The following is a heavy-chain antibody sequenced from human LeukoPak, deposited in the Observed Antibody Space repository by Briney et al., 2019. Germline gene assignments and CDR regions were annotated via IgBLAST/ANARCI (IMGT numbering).Heavy chain of an antibody. CDR1: GYSFTSYW. CDR2: IDPSDSYT. V-gene: IGHV5-10-1*01. D-gene: IGHD3-10*01. J-gene: IGHJ6*04. CDR3: ARLVVRGVIEDYYGMDV. Sequence: GESLRFSCKGSGYSFTSYWISWVRQMPGKGLEWMGRIDPSDSYTNYSPSFQGHVTISADTSISTAYLQWSSLKASDTAMYYCARLVVRGVIEDYYGMDVWGKGTTVTVSS.